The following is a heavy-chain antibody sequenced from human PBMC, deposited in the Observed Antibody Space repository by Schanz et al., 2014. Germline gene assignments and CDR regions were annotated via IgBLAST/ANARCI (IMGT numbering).Heavy chain of an antibody. CDR1: GFTLSNSD. Sequence: EVQLVESGGGLVQPGGSLRLSCAASGFTLSNSDMHWVRQGTGKGLEWVSTIGYLGDTYYPDSVKGRFTVSRDSGQNSLYLQMNSLRAGDTAVYYCARDGDRFYHNYYMAVWGKGTTVTVSS. J-gene: IGHJ6*03. V-gene: IGHV3-13*01. CDR3: ARDGDRFYHNYYMAV. D-gene: IGHD4-17*01. CDR2: IGYLGDT.